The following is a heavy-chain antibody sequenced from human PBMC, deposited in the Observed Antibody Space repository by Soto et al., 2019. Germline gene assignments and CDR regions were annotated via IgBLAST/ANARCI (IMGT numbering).Heavy chain of an antibody. CDR1: GGSFSGYY. Sequence: PSETLSLTCAVYGGSFSGYYWSWIRQPPGKGLEWIGEINHSGSTNYNPSLKSRVTISVDTSKNQFSLKLSSVTAADTAVYYCARELYSIRVYYYGMDVWGQGTTVTVS. J-gene: IGHJ6*02. D-gene: IGHD4-4*01. CDR2: INHSGST. CDR3: ARELYSIRVYYYGMDV. V-gene: IGHV4-34*01.